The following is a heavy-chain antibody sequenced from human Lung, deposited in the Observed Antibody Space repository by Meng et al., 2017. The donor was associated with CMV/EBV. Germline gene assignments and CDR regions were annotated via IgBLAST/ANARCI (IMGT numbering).Heavy chain of an antibody. CDR1: GYTFTGYY. CDR3: ARAEVDCGGGGCYHN. CDR2: INPYSGGT. D-gene: IGHD2-15*01. Sequence: ASVKVSXKASGYTFTGYYMHWVRQAPGQGLEWMGWINPYSGGTNYAQKLQGRVTMTRDTSISTAYMELSRLRSDDTAVYYCARAEVDCGGGGCYHNWGQGTLVTVSS. J-gene: IGHJ4*02. V-gene: IGHV1-2*02.